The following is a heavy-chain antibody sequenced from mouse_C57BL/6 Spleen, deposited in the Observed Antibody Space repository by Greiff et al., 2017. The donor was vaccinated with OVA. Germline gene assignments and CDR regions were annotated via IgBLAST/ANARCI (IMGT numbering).Heavy chain of an antibody. CDR1: GFTFSDYG. CDR3: ARSYYGSSYYFDY. CDR2: ISSGSSTI. D-gene: IGHD1-1*01. J-gene: IGHJ2*01. V-gene: IGHV5-17*01. Sequence: EVQLQESGGGLVKPGGSLKLSCAASGFTFSDYGMHWVRQAPEQGLEWVAYISSGSSTIYYADTVKGRFTISRDNAKNTLFLQMTSLRSDDTAMYYCARSYYGSSYYFDYWGQGTTLTVSS.